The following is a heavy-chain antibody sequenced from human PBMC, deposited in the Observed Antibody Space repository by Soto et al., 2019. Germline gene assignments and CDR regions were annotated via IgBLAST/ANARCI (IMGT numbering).Heavy chain of an antibody. CDR3: AIEWFGEKGTNYYYYGMDV. CDR2: ISAYNGNT. J-gene: IGHJ6*02. D-gene: IGHD3-10*01. Sequence: QVQLVQSGAEVKKPGASVKVSCKASGYTFTTYGISWVRQAPGQGLEWMGWISAYNGNTNYAQKLQGRVTMTTDTSTSTAYMELRSLRSDDTAVYYCAIEWFGEKGTNYYYYGMDVWGQGTTVTVSS. CDR1: GYTFTTYG. V-gene: IGHV1-18*01.